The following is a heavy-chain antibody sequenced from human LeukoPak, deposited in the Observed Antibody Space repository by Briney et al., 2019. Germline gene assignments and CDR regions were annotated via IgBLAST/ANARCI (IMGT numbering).Heavy chain of an antibody. CDR2: IYHSGST. V-gene: IGHV4-30-2*01. J-gene: IGHJ4*02. D-gene: IGHD2-15*01. CDR1: GGSISSGGYS. CDR3: ARASADCSGGSCYLDY. Sequence: SETLSLTCAVSGGSISSGGYSWSWIRQPPGKGLEWIGYIYHSGSTYYNPSHKSRVTISVDRSKNQFSLKLSSVTAADTAVYYCARASADCSGGSCYLDYWGQGTLVTVSS.